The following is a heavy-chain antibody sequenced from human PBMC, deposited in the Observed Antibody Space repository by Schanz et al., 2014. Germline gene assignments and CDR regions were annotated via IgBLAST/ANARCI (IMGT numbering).Heavy chain of an antibody. CDR1: GFTFSDSW. D-gene: IGHD5-12*01. Sequence: EVQLVESGGGLVQPGGSLRLSCAASGFTFSDSWMHWVRQAPGKGLVWVSRTSNDGSFTTFADSVKGRFTISRDNAKNTLYLQMNSLRAEDTAVYYCARDPNSVNELDYWGQGTLVTVSS. V-gene: IGHV3-74*01. CDR3: ARDPNSVNELDY. CDR2: TSNDGSFT. J-gene: IGHJ4*02.